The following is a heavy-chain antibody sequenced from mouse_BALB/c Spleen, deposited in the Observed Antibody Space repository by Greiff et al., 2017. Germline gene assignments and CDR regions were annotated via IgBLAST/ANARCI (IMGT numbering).Heavy chain of an antibody. V-gene: IGHV1S22*01. CDR1: GYTFTSYW. CDR3: TRGGDGLAY. CDR2: IYPGSGST. J-gene: IGHJ3*01. D-gene: IGHD1-2*01. Sequence: LKQPGSELVRPGASVKLSCKASGYTFTSYWMHWVKQRPGQGLEWIGNIYPGSGSTNYDEKFKSKATLTVDTSSSTAYMQLSSLTSEDSAVYYCTRGGDGLAYWGQGTLVTVSA.